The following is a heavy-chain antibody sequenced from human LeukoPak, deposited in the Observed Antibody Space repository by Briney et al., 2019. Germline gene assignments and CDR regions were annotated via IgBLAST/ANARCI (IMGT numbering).Heavy chain of an antibody. J-gene: IGHJ4*02. CDR1: GGSLSSYY. CDR3: VRKDDTTTYYFDY. D-gene: IGHD1-26*01. CDR2: IYYSGSA. Sequence: SETLSLTCTVSGGSLSSYYWSWIRQPPGKGLEWIGYIYYSGSAKYNPSLKSRVTMSVDKSKNQFSLKLSSVTAADTAVYYCVRKDDTTTYYFDYWGQGTLVTVSS. V-gene: IGHV4-59*12.